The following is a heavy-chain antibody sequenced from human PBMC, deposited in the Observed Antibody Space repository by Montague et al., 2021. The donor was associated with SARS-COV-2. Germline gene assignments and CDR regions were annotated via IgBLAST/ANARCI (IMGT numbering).Heavy chain of an antibody. J-gene: IGHJ4*02. V-gene: IGHV4-59*13. CDR1: GGSISSYY. D-gene: IGHD5-24*01. CDR3: ARGDVEMATIKSGGPFYHFDY. CDR2: IYYSGST. Sequence: SETLSLTCTVSGGSISSYYWSWIRQPPGKGLEWFGYIYYSGSTNYNPSLKSPVTISVDTSKNQFSLKLSSVTAADTAVYYCARGDVEMATIKSGGPFYHFDYWGQGTLVTVSS.